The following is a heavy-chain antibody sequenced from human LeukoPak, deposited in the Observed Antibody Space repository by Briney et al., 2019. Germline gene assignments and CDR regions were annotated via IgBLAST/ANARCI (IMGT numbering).Heavy chain of an antibody. J-gene: IGHJ4*02. CDR3: ARESPHTFYFDY. Sequence: PGRSLRLSCAASGFIFSNYGMHWVRQAPGKGLEWVAVIWFDGSNQYHADAVKGRFTISRDNSKNTLYLQMSSLRAEDTAVYYCARESPHTFYFDYWGQGTLVTVSS. CDR1: GFIFSNYG. CDR2: IWFDGSNQ. V-gene: IGHV3-33*01. D-gene: IGHD3-16*01.